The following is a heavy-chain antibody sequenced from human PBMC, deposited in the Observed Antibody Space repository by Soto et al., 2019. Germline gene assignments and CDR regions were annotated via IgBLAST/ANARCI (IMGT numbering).Heavy chain of an antibody. CDR2: ITPLYDTK. CDR1: GSTFGSYS. CDR3: AVGWTLKPFVI. V-gene: IGHV1-69*12. D-gene: IGHD2-15*01. Sequence: QFQLVQSGPEVKEPGSSLKVSCKTSGSTFGSYSLNGVRQAPGQGRERMGVITPLYDTKNYAQRFRGRVTFDAVASTSTVLMALTTATSDPTVIYFSAVGWTLKPFVIWGPATLVTVS. J-gene: IGHJ4*02.